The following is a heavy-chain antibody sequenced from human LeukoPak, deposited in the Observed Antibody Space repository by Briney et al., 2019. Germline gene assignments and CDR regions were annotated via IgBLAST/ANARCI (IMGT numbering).Heavy chain of an antibody. Sequence: SETLSLTCTVSGGSISSYYWSWIRQPPGKGLEWIGYIYYSGSTNYNPSLKSRVTISVDTSKNQFSLKLSSVTAADTAVYYCARVYYDSSANDAFDIWGQGTMVTVSS. V-gene: IGHV4-59*01. CDR1: GGSISSYY. J-gene: IGHJ3*02. CDR3: ARVYYDSSANDAFDI. D-gene: IGHD3-22*01. CDR2: IYYSGST.